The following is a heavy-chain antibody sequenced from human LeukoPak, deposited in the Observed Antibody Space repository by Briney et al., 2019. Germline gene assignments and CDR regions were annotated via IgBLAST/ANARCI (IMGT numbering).Heavy chain of an antibody. CDR1: GFIFGDFY. CDR2: ITSSGDSI. J-gene: IGHJ4*02. CDR3: ARGPEYSDR. D-gene: IGHD4-17*01. V-gene: IGHV3-11*01. Sequence: GGSLRLSCVGSGFIFGDFYMNWIRQAPGKGLEWISFITSSGDSIYYADSVKGRFTVCRDNAKNSLYLEMKSLRAEDTAVYFCARGPEYSDRWGQGTLVTVSS.